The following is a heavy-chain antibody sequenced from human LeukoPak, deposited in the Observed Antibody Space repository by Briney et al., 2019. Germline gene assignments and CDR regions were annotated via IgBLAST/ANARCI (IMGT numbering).Heavy chain of an antibody. D-gene: IGHD3-16*02. Sequence: SETLSLTCTVSGGSISSYYWSWIRQPPGKGLEWIGYIYYSGSTNYNPSLKSRVTISVDTSKNQFSLKLSSVTAADTAVYYCARDRYYDYVWGSYRPYNWFDPWGQGTLVTVSP. CDR1: GGSISSYY. CDR2: IYYSGST. CDR3: ARDRYYDYVWGSYRPYNWFDP. V-gene: IGHV4-59*01. J-gene: IGHJ5*02.